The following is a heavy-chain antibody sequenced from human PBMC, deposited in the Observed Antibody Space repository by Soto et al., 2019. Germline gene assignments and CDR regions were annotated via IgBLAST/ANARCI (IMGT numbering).Heavy chain of an antibody. J-gene: IGHJ6*02. D-gene: IGHD1-1*01. CDR3: AKTVGLGTYYYYGMDV. V-gene: IGHV3-30*18. Sequence: SGGSLRLSCAASGFTFSSYGMHWVRQAPGKGLEWVAVISYDGSNKYYADSVKGRFTISRDNSKNTLYLQMNSLRAEDTAVYYCAKTVGLGTYYYYGMDVWGQGTTVTVSS. CDR1: GFTFSSYG. CDR2: ISYDGSNK.